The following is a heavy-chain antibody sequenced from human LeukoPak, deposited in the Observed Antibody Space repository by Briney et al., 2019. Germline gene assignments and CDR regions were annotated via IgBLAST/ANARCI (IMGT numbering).Heavy chain of an antibody. CDR2: IYYSGST. J-gene: IGHJ3*02. V-gene: IGHV4-59*01. Sequence: SETLSLTCTVSGCSISSYYWSWIRQPPGKGLEWIGYIYYSGSTNYNPSLKSRVTISVDTSNNQFSLKLISVTAADTAVFYCAGDATRRAFDIWGQGTMVTVSS. CDR3: AGDATRRAFDI. CDR1: GCSISSYY.